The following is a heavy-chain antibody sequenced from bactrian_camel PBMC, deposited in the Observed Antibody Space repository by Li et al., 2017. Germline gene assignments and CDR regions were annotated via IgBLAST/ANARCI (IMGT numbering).Heavy chain of an antibody. V-gene: IGHV3S53*01. J-gene: IGHJ4*01. Sequence: QLVESGGGSVKAGESLGLSCAASGDTSIRYSMGWLRQGSGKEREEVAIIDPNGRTTYADSVKGRFTISKDNAKNTLYLQMNSLKPDDTDIYYCAAGLPDTVVGGRTLYAWNYWGQGTQVTVS. CDR2: IDPNGRT. CDR3: AAGLPDTVVGGRTLYAWNY. CDR1: GDTSIRYS. D-gene: IGHD6*01.